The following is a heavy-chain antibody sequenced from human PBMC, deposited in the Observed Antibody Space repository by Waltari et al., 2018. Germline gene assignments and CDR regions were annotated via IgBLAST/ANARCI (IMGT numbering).Heavy chain of an antibody. Sequence: QLVESGGGLVQPGGSRRLSCAASGFAFADYAMHWVRQTPREGLEWVSGISWNSDKIVYAESVRGRFTISRDNTKNSLSLQMNNVRPEDTALYYCVKGSQSCIGFSTLDFWGQGTQVSVSS. CDR2: ISWNSDKI. V-gene: IGHV3-9*01. CDR1: GFAFADYA. D-gene: IGHD3-3*02. CDR3: VKGSQSCIGFSTLDF. J-gene: IGHJ4*02.